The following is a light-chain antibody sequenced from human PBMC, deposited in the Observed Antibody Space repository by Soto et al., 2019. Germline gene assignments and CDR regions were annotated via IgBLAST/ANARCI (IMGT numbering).Light chain of an antibody. CDR2: GAS. CDR3: QQYKTWPRVT. J-gene: IGKJ4*01. Sequence: ETVMTQSPATLSVSLGERATLSCRASQSVNSNLAWYQQKPGQAPRLLIYGASIRATGVPARFSGSGSGSDFTLTISSLQPEDFAVYFCQQYKTWPRVTFGGGTTVAFK. CDR1: QSVNSN. V-gene: IGKV3-15*01.